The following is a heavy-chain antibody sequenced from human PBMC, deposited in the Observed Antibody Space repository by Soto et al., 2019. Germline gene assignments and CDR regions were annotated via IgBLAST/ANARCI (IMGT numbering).Heavy chain of an antibody. CDR3: ARDRRGPNHFDY. CDR2: IWFDGSDK. CDR1: GFTFSLHG. Sequence: PGGSLRLSCATSGFTFSLHGMHWVRQAPGKGLEWVAIIWFDGSDKYYVDSVKGRFTISRDNSKNTLFLQMNSLRVEDTAVYYCARDRRGPNHFDYWGQGTLVTVSS. J-gene: IGHJ4*02. D-gene: IGHD7-27*01. V-gene: IGHV3-33*01.